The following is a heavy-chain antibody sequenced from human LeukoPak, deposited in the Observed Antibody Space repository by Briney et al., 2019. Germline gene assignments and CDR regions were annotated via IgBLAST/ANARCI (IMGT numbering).Heavy chain of an antibody. J-gene: IGHJ5*02. CDR3: ARSLYYGDYVWFDP. CDR1: GYTFTGQY. D-gene: IGHD4-17*01. CDR2: INANSGGT. Sequence: ASVKVSCKASGYTFTGQYMHWVRQAPGQGLEWMGWINANSGGTNYAQKFQGRVTMTRDTSISTAYMELSRLRSDDTAVYYCARSLYYGDYVWFDPWGQGTLVTVSS. V-gene: IGHV1-2*02.